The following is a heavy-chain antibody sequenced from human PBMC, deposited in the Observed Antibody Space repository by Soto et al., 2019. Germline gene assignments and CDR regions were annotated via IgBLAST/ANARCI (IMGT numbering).Heavy chain of an antibody. D-gene: IGHD3-3*01. CDR3: ATDSYQYYDFWSGYKIFDD. J-gene: IGHJ4*02. CDR2: FDPEDGET. CDR1: GYTLTELS. V-gene: IGHV1-24*01. Sequence: ASVKVSCKVSGYTLTELSMHWVRQAPGKGLEWMGGFDPEDGETIYAQKFQGRVTMTEDTSTDTAYMELSSLRSEDTAVYYCATDSYQYYDFWSGYKIFDDWGQGTLVTVSS.